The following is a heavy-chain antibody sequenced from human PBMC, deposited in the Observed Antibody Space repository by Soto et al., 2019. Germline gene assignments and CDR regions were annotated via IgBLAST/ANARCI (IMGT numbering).Heavy chain of an antibody. J-gene: IGHJ6*02. CDR2: ISYDGSNK. D-gene: IGHD3-9*01. CDR1: GFTFSSYG. V-gene: IGHV3-30*18. CDR3: AKDPGYDDILTGPQAPPYYYYYYGMDV. Sequence: GGSLRLSCAASGFTFSSYGMHWVRQATGKGLEWVAVISYDGSNKYYADSVKGRFTISRDNSKNTLYLQMNSLRAEDTAVYYCAKDPGYDDILTGPQAPPYYYYYYGMDVWGQGTTVTVSS.